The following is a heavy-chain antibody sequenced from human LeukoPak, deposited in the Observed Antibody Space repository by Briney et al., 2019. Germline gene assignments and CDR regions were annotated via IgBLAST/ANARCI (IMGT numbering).Heavy chain of an antibody. CDR1: GGSVSGGSYY. V-gene: IGHV4-61*01. CDR2: IYYSGST. J-gene: IGHJ4*02. CDR3: ARVALFWSGTIDY. D-gene: IGHD3-3*01. Sequence: SETLSLTCTVSGGSVSGGSYYWSWIRQPPGKGLEWIGYIYYSGSTNYNPSLKSRVTISVDTSKNQFSLKLSSVTAADTAVYYCARVALFWSGTIDYWGQGTLVTVSS.